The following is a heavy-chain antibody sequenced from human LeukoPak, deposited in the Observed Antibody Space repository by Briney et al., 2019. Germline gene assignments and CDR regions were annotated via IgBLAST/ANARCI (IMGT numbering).Heavy chain of an antibody. CDR3: AAGSSWYSGGPSDFDY. CDR2: ISAYNGNT. Sequence: GASAKVSCKASGYTFTSYGISWVRQAPGQGLEWMGWISAYNGNTNYAQKLQGRVTMTTDTSTSTAYMELRSLRSDDTAVYYCAAGSSWYSGGPSDFDYWGQGTLVTVSS. V-gene: IGHV1-18*01. J-gene: IGHJ4*02. CDR1: GYTFTSYG. D-gene: IGHD6-13*01.